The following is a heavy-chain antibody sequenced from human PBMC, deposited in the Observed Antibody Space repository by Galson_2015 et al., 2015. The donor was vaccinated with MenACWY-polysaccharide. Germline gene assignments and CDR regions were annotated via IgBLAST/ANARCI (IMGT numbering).Heavy chain of an antibody. J-gene: IGHJ4*02. CDR1: GFSLRTSVVA. CDR3: AHLTASNVYSYDY. CDR2: IYWNDDK. V-gene: IGHV2-5*01. Sequence: PALVKPTQTLTLTCTLSGFSLRTSVVAVGWIRQPPGEALDWLAHIYWNDDKYYSTFLKNRLTITKDTSKNQVVLTMTNMDPVDTATYYCAHLTASNVYSYDYWGQGTLVTVSS. D-gene: IGHD2-2*01.